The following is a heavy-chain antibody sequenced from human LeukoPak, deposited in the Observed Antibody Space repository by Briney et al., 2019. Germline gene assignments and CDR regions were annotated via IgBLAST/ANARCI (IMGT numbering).Heavy chain of an antibody. CDR1: GGSISSYY. CDR3: AGTTVTTGRQGDY. Sequence: SETLSLTCTVSGGSISSYYWSWIRQPAGKGLEWIGRIYTSGSTNYNPSLMSRLTMSVDTYKNQFSLLLSSVTAADTTAYYCAGTTVTTGRQGDYWGQGTLVTVSS. CDR2: IYTSGST. V-gene: IGHV4-4*07. J-gene: IGHJ4*02. D-gene: IGHD4-17*01.